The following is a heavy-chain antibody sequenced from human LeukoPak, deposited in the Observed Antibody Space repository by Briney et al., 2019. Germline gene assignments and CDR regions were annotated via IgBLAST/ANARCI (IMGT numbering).Heavy chain of an antibody. D-gene: IGHD3-10*01. Sequence: GGSLRLSCAASGFTFSSYGMHWVRQAPGKGLEWVAVIWYDGSNKYYADSVKGRFTISRDNSKNTLYLQMNSLRAEDTAVYYCARGGRGSGSYYDYWGQGTLVTVSS. V-gene: IGHV3-33*01. CDR2: IWYDGSNK. CDR1: GFTFSSYG. CDR3: ARGGRGSGSYYDY. J-gene: IGHJ4*02.